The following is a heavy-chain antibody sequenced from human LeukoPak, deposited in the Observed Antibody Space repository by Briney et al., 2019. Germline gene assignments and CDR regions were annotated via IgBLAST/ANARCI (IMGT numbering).Heavy chain of an antibody. CDR1: GFTFSSYA. J-gene: IGHJ4*02. D-gene: IGHD3-16*01. CDR3: AKDQTRYYDSFDY. V-gene: IGHV3-23*01. Sequence: PGGSLRLSCAASGFTFSSYAMSWVRQAPGKGLEWVSAISGSGGSTYYADSVKGRFTISRDNSKNTLYLQMNGLRAEDTAVYYCAKDQTRYYDSFDYWGQATLVTVSS. CDR2: ISGSGGST.